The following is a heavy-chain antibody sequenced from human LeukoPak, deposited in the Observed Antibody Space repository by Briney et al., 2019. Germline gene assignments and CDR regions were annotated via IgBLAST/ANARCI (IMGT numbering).Heavy chain of an antibody. J-gene: IGHJ4*02. CDR2: ISSSSSYI. D-gene: IGHD6-13*01. V-gene: IGHV3-21*01. Sequence: GGSLRLSCAASGFTFSSYSMNWVRQAPGKGLEWVSSISSSSSYIYYADSVKGRFTISRDNAKNSLYLQMNSLRVDDTAVYYCAREALYSNSERGWGQGTLVTVSS. CDR1: GFTFSSYS. CDR3: AREALYSNSERG.